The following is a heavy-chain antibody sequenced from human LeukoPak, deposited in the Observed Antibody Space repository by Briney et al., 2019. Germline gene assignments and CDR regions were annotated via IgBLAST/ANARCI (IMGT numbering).Heavy chain of an antibody. CDR3: ARANTMTVVVIPPHYYMDV. J-gene: IGHJ6*03. CDR2: INPNSGGT. D-gene: IGHD3-22*01. Sequence: GASVKVSCKASGYTFTGYYMHWVRQAPGQGLEWMGWINPNSGGTNYAQKFQGRVTMTRDTPISTAYMELSRLRSDDTAVYYCARANTMTVVVIPPHYYMDVWGKGTTVTVSS. CDR1: GYTFTGYY. V-gene: IGHV1-2*02.